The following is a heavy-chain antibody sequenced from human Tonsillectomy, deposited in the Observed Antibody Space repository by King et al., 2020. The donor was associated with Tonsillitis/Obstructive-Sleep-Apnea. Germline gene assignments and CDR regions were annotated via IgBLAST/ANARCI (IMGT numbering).Heavy chain of an antibody. CDR2: IDPSDSYT. Sequence: VQLVESGAEVKKPGESLRISCKGSGYNFTSYWISWVRQMPGKGLEWMGRIDPSDSYTNYSPSFQGHVTISADKSISTAYLQWSSLKASDTAMYYCARPTYNWNDVWAFDIWGQGTMVSVSS. CDR1: GYNFTSYW. J-gene: IGHJ3*02. D-gene: IGHD1-20*01. V-gene: IGHV5-10-1*03. CDR3: ARPTYNWNDVWAFDI.